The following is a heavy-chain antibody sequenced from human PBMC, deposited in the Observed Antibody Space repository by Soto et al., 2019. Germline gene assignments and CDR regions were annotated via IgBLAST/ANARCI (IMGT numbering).Heavy chain of an antibody. V-gene: IGHV1-8*01. CDR2: MNPNSGNT. D-gene: IGHD4-17*01. Sequence: QVQLVQSGAEVKKPGASVKVSCKASGYTFTSYDINWVRQATGQGLEWMGWMNPNSGNTGYAQKFQGRVTMTRNTSRRTAYMELSSLSSEDAAVYYCARSTNDYGDRHWGQGTLVTVSS. CDR1: GYTFTSYD. J-gene: IGHJ4*02. CDR3: ARSTNDYGDRH.